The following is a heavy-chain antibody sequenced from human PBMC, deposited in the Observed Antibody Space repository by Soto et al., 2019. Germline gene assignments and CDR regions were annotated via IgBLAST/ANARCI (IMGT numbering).Heavy chain of an antibody. CDR3: ARGPSSSWHELGLFDY. Sequence: GGSMRLSCAPSGFTFGSYWISFVRHSPFKWLGWGANIKQDGSEKYYVDSVKGRFTISRDNAKNSLYLKMNSRRAEDTAVYYGARGPSSSWHELGLFDYWGQGTLVTSPQ. D-gene: IGHD6-13*01. V-gene: IGHV3-7*03. CDR1: GFTFGSYW. CDR2: IKQDGSEK. J-gene: IGHJ4*02.